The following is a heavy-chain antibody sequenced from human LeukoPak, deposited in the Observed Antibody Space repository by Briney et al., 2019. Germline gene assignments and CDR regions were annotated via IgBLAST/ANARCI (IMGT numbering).Heavy chain of an antibody. CDR1: GFTFFNYG. CDR2: IWHDGSIK. CDR3: AKVRQFTAATGTGLDY. J-gene: IGHJ4*02. Sequence: GGSLRLSCAASGFTFFNYGMHWVRQTPGKGLDWVAVIWHDGSIKYYADSVRGRFTISRDNSMNTVYLQMNSLRAEDTAVYYCAKVRQFTAATGTGLDYWGQGTLVTVSS. D-gene: IGHD6-13*01. V-gene: IGHV3-33*03.